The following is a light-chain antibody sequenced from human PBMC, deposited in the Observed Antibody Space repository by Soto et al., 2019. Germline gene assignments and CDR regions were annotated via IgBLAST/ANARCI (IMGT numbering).Light chain of an antibody. CDR3: QQSYRTPLS. V-gene: IGKV1-39*01. CDR2: TAS. J-gene: IGKJ4*01. Sequence: EIQMTQSPSSLSASVGDRVTITCRASQSISYFLNWYQQKPGKAPTLLIYTASNLQSGVPSRFSGSGSGTDFTLTISSLEPEDFAIYYCQQSYRTPLSFGGGTKVEI. CDR1: QSISYF.